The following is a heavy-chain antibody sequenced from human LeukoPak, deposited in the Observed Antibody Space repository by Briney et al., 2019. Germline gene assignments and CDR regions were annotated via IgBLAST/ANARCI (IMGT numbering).Heavy chain of an antibody. CDR1: GFTVSSNC. V-gene: IGHV3-66*01. D-gene: IGHD5-18*01. CDR2: IYSGGTT. J-gene: IGHJ4*02. Sequence: GGSLRLSCAASGFTVSSNCMTWVRQAPGKGLEWVSVIYSGGTTYYADSVKGRFTISRDNSKNTLHLQMNSLRAEDTAVYYCARDQYSYAHAAHWGQGTLVTVSS. CDR3: ARDQYSYAHAAH.